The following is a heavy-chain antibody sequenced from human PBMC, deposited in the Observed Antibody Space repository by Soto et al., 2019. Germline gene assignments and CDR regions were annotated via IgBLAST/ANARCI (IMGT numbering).Heavy chain of an antibody. V-gene: IGHV1-2*04. CDR2: INPNSGGT. CDR1: GYTFTGYY. D-gene: IGHD2-2*01. J-gene: IGHJ6*02. Sequence: ASVKVTCKASGYTFTGYYMHWVRQAPGQGLEWMGWINPNSGGTNYAQKFQGWVTMTRDTSISTAYMELSRLRSDDTAVYYCAIELGYCSSTSCPTYGMDVWGQGTTVTVSS. CDR3: AIELGYCSSTSCPTYGMDV.